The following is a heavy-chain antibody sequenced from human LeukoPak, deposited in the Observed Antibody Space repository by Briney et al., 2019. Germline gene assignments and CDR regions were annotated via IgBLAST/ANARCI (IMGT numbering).Heavy chain of an antibody. CDR2: ISAYNGNT. V-gene: IGHV1-18*01. J-gene: IGHJ6*03. Sequence: EASVKVSCKASGYTFTSYGISWVRQAPGQGLEWMGWISAYNGNTNYAQKLRGRVTMTTDTSTSTAYMELRSLRSDDTAVYYCARSPYSGYDWVYYYYYYYMDVWGKGTTVTISS. CDR3: ARSPYSGYDWVYYYYYYYMDV. CDR1: GYTFTSYG. D-gene: IGHD5-12*01.